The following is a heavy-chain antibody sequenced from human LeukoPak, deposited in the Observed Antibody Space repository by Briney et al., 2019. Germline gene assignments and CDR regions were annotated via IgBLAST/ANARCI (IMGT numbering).Heavy chain of an antibody. J-gene: IGHJ4*02. CDR2: IYSSGST. Sequence: PSETLSLTCTVSGGSISSHYWSWIRQPAGKGLEWIGRIYSSGSTNYNPSLKSRVAMSVDTSKNQFSLKLTSVTAADTAIYYCARGSSGTGYYSFDYWGQGTQVTVTS. CDR3: ARGSSGTGYYSFDY. V-gene: IGHV4-4*07. D-gene: IGHD3-9*01. CDR1: GGSISSHY.